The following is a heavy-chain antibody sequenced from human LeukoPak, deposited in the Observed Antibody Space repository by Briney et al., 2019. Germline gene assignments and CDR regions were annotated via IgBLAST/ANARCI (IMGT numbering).Heavy chain of an antibody. D-gene: IGHD3-22*01. CDR2: IKEDGSQK. CDR1: GFIFSNDW. J-gene: IGHJ4*02. V-gene: IGHV3-7*01. CDR3: ATGKHYYDSSGYYFYYFDY. Sequence: GGSLRLSCEASGFIFSNDWMSWVRQAPGKGLEWVGNIKEDGSQKYYLDSMKDRFTISRDNAKNSLYLQMNSLRADDTAVYYCATGKHYYDSSGYYFYYFDYWGQGTLVTVSS.